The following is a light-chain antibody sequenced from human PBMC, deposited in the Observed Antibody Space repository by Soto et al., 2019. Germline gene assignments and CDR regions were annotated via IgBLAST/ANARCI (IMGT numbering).Light chain of an antibody. J-gene: IGLJ2*01. CDR2: GTS. CDR3: QSYDSALSGVV. V-gene: IGLV1-40*01. Sequence: QSVLTQPPSVSGAPGQRVSISCTGHSSNIGAGYDVHWYQQLPGTAPKLLIYGTSNRPSGVPDRFSGSKSGTSASLAITGLQAEDEADYHCQSYDSALSGVVFGGGTKLTVL. CDR1: SSNIGAGYD.